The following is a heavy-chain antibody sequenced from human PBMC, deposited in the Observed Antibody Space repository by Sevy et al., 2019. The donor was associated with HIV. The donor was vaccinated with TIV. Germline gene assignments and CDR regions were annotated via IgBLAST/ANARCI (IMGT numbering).Heavy chain of an antibody. D-gene: IGHD3-3*01. CDR2: INGNGRAT. V-gene: IGHV3-23*01. CDR3: AKDGVVDITIFGLNIRHYWYFDV. CDR1: GFGFDTYA. Sequence: GGSLRLSCAASGFGFDTYAMSWVRQAPGKGLEWVSTINGNGRATYYADSVKDRFTKARDSSRKTLSLQMNSLRAEDTATYYCAKDGVVDITIFGLNIRHYWYFDVWGRGTLVTVSS. J-gene: IGHJ2*01.